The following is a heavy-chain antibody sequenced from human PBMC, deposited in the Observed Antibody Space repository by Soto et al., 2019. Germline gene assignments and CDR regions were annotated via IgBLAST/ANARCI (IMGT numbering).Heavy chain of an antibody. Sequence: PSETLSLTCTVSGGSISSSSYYWGWIRQPPGKGLEWIGSIYYSGSTYYNPSLKSRVTISVDTSKNEFSLKLSSVTAADTAVYYCGGGYSNYGEGPYNWFGPWGQGTLVTVSS. J-gene: IGHJ5*02. V-gene: IGHV4-39*01. CDR3: GGGYSNYGEGPYNWFGP. CDR1: GGSISSSSYY. CDR2: IYYSGST. D-gene: IGHD4-4*01.